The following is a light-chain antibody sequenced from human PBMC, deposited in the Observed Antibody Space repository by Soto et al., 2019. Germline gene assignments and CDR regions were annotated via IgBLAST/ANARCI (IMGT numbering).Light chain of an antibody. J-gene: IGKJ3*01. CDR2: AAS. V-gene: IGKV1-39*01. CDR3: QQTYSTLFT. CDR1: QSISSY. Sequence: DIQMTQSPSSLSASVGARVTIICRASQSISSYLNWYQQKPGQAPKLLIYAASSLQSGVPSRFSGSGSGTDFTLTISRLQPEDFATYYCQQTYSTLFTFGPGTKVDIK.